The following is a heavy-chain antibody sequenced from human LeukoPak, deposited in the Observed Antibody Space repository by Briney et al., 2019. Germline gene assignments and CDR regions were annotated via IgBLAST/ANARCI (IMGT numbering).Heavy chain of an antibody. J-gene: IGHJ4*02. CDR2: ISWNSGSI. Sequence: GRSLRLSCAASGFTFDDYAMPWVRQAPGKGLEWVSGISWNSGSIGYADSVKGRFTISRDNAKNSLYLQMNSLRAEDTALYYCAKDTDYDPSYFDYWGQGTLVTVSS. D-gene: IGHD4-17*01. V-gene: IGHV3-9*01. CDR3: AKDTDYDPSYFDY. CDR1: GFTFDDYA.